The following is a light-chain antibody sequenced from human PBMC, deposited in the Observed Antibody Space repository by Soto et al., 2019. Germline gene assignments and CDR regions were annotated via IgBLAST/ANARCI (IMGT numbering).Light chain of an antibody. CDR1: SDNIGNYIF. CDR3: CSYAGDSVI. J-gene: IGLJ2*01. CDR2: DVT. Sequence: QSALTQPASVSGSPGQSITISCTGTSDNIGNYIFVSWYQHHPGKAPKLIIYDVTKRPSGVSNRFSASKSGNTASLTISGLQAEDEADYYCCSYAGDSVIFGGGTKLTVL. V-gene: IGLV2-23*02.